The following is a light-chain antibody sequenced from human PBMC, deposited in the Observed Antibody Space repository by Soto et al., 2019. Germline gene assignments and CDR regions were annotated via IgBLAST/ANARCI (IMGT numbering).Light chain of an antibody. CDR2: GAS. Sequence: EIVLTQSPGTLSLSPGERATLSCRASQSVSSSYLAWYQQKPGQAPRLLIYGASSRATGIPDRFSGSGSGTDLPLTISRLEPEEFSVYYCQQYGSSSFTFGPGTKVDIK. J-gene: IGKJ3*01. CDR1: QSVSSSY. V-gene: IGKV3-20*01. CDR3: QQYGSSSFT.